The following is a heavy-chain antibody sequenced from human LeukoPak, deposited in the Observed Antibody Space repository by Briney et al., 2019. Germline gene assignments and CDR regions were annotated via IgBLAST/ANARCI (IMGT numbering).Heavy chain of an antibody. D-gene: IGHD3-10*01. Sequence: GGSLRLSCAASGYTFSIYWMHWVRQGPGKGLVWVSRINEDGSSTSYAESVRGRFTISRDNAKNTLYLQMNSLRAEDAAVYYCTTDTFGARDSWGQGTLVTVSS. CDR1: GYTFSIYW. J-gene: IGHJ4*02. CDR3: TTDTFGARDS. CDR2: INEDGSST. V-gene: IGHV3-74*01.